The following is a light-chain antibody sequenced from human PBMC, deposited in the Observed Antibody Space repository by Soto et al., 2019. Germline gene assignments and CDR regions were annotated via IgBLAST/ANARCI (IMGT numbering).Light chain of an antibody. V-gene: IGKV2-28*01. CDR2: LGS. CDR1: QSLLHNNGYNY. Sequence: DIVMTQSPLSLPVTPGEPASISCRSNQSLLHNNGYNYLDWYMQKPGQSPQLLIYLGSNRASGVPDRFSGSGSGTDFTLTISYLQSEDFGTYYCQQFYNYPRTFGQGTKVDIK. J-gene: IGKJ1*01. CDR3: QQFYNYPRT.